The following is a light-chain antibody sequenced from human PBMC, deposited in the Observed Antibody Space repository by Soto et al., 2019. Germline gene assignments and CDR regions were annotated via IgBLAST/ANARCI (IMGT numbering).Light chain of an antibody. Sequence: DIQRTQSPSSLSASVGDRVTITCRASQGIINYLAWYQQKPGKVPKLLIYAASTLQSGVPSRFSGSGSGTDFTLTISSLQPEDGATYYCQNYNSAPLSFGGGTKVEIK. CDR3: QNYNSAPLS. V-gene: IGKV1-27*01. J-gene: IGKJ4*01. CDR1: QGIINY. CDR2: AAS.